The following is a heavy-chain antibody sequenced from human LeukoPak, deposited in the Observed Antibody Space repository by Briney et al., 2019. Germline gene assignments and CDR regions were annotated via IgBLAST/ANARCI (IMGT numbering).Heavy chain of an antibody. D-gene: IGHD3-9*01. CDR1: GGSMRSSNFY. J-gene: IGHJ5*02. CDR2: INYSGST. V-gene: IGHV4-39*07. CDR3: ARTHFDSLGWFDP. Sequence: SETLSLTCTVSGGSMRSSNFYWGWIRQPPGKGLEWIGNINYSGSTYYNPSVKSRVTLSVDVSKNRFSLNLTSVTAADTALYFCARTHFDSLGWFDPWGQGIQVIVSS.